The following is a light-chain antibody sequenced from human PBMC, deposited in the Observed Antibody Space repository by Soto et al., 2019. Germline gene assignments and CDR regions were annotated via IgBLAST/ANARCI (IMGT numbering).Light chain of an antibody. V-gene: IGLV2-14*01. CDR2: DVS. CDR3: SSYTSSSTLYV. CDR1: SSDDGGYNY. J-gene: IGLJ1*01. Sequence: QSALTQPASVSGSPGQSITISCTGTSSDDGGYNYVSWYQQHPGKAPKLMIYDVSNRPSWVSNRFCGYQSVNTASLTISGLQAEDEADYYCSSYTSSSTLYVFGTGTKLAVL.